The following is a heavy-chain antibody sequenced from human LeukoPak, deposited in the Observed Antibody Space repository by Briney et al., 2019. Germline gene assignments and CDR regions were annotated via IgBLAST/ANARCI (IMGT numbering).Heavy chain of an antibody. Sequence: PSETLSLTCAVYGGSFSGYYWSWIRQPPGKGLEWIGEINHSGSTNYNPSLKSRVTISVDTSKNQFSLKLSSVTAADTAVYYCARDSGWGAFDIWGQGTMVTVSS. J-gene: IGHJ3*02. CDR3: ARDSGWGAFDI. CDR1: GGSFSGYY. CDR2: INHSGST. V-gene: IGHV4-34*01. D-gene: IGHD5-12*01.